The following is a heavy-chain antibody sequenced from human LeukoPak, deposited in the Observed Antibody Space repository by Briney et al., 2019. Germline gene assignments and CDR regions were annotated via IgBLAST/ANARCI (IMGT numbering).Heavy chain of an antibody. Sequence: GGSLRLSCAASGFPFSTYWMHWVRQVPGKGLLWVSRINRDGSTTNYADAVKGRFTISRDNAKNTLYLQMNSLRAEDTAVYYCAKDDYYCGGDCYTSLYYGMDVWGQGTTVTVSS. D-gene: IGHD2-21*02. V-gene: IGHV3-74*01. CDR1: GFPFSTYW. CDR3: AKDDYYCGGDCYTSLYYGMDV. J-gene: IGHJ6*02. CDR2: INRDGSTT.